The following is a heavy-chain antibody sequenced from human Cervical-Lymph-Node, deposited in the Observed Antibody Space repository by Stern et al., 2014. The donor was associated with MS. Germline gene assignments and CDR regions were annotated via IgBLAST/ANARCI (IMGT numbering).Heavy chain of an antibody. V-gene: IGHV3-30-3*01. Sequence: VQLVESGGGVVQPGRSLRLSCAVSGFNFSHYAMHWVRQAPGKGLEWVAAVSSEGSNKYHADSVKGRFTISRDNSKNTVYLQMNSLIDDDTAVYYCATQIWFDYWGQGTLVTVSS. CDR1: GFNFSHYA. CDR2: VSSEGSNK. J-gene: IGHJ4*02. D-gene: IGHD3-16*01. CDR3: ATQIWFDY.